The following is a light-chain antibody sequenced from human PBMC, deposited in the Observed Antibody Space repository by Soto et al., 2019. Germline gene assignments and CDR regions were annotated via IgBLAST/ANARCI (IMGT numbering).Light chain of an antibody. CDR2: EVS. CDR1: SDDVGRYNQ. V-gene: IGLV2-14*02. Sequence: QSALTQPASVSGSSGQSITISCTGSSDDVGRYNQVSWYQQHPGKAPKVMIYEVSQRPSGVSNRFSGSKSGNTASLTISGLQVEDEAEYFCGSFTTSRIWVFGGGTKLTVL. J-gene: IGLJ3*02. CDR3: GSFTTSRIWV.